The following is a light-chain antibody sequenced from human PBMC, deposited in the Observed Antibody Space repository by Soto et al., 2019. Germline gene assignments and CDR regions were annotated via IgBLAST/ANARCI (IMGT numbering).Light chain of an antibody. CDR3: QQLNRYPLT. V-gene: IGKV1-9*01. Sequence: DVPLTQSPSFLSASVGDRVTITCRASQGISSYFAWYQQKPGKAPKLLIYAVSTLQSGVPWRFSGRASGTEFTLTISRLQPEDFANYCCQQLNRYPLTFGGGTKVEIK. CDR2: AVS. J-gene: IGKJ4*01. CDR1: QGISSY.